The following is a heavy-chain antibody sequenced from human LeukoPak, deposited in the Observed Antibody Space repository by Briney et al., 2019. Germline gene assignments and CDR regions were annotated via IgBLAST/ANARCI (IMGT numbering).Heavy chain of an antibody. Sequence: GGSLRLSCAASGFIVSGNYMSWVRQAPGKGLEWVSVIYSGDSTYYADSVKGRFTISRDNSKNTLYLQMNGLRVEDTAVFYCATAPTSKGFYFDYWGQGTLVTVSS. CDR3: ATAPTSKGFYFDY. D-gene: IGHD2-2*01. J-gene: IGHJ4*02. V-gene: IGHV3-53*01. CDR1: GFIVSGNY. CDR2: IYSGDST.